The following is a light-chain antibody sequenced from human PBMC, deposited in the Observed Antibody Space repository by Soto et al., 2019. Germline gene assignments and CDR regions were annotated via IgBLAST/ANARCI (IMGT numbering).Light chain of an antibody. CDR2: GAY. J-gene: IGKJ1*01. V-gene: IGKV3-20*01. CDR3: QQYGSSPWT. CDR1: QSVSSSY. Sequence: EIVWTQSPGTMSLSPGERATRSGMASQSVSSSYLAWYQQKPGQAPRLLIYGAYSRATGITDRFSGSGSGTDFTLTISRLEPEDFAVYYCQQYGSSPWTVGQGTQVEIK.